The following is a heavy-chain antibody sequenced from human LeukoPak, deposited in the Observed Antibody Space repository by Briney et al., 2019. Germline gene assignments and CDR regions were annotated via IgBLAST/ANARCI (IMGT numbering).Heavy chain of an antibody. CDR1: GFPFSSYW. V-gene: IGHV3-7*03. CDR3: ARQKIVTKSPIDY. Sequence: GGSLRLSCVASGFPFSSYWMTWVRQAPGKGLEWVANIKQDGSKKSYVDSVKGRFTISRDNAKSSLYLQMKGLRAEDTAVYYCARQKIVTKSPIDYWGQGTLVTVSS. CDR2: IKQDGSKK. J-gene: IGHJ4*02. D-gene: IGHD4-11*01.